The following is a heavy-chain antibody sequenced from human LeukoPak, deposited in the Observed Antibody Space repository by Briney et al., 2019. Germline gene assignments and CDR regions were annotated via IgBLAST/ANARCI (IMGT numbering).Heavy chain of an antibody. CDR3: ARWGIVVVPAAIRAFDI. CDR2: IYHSGST. Sequence: SGTLSLTCAVSGGSISSSNWWSWVRQPPGKGLEWIGEIYHSGSTNYNPSLKSRVTISVDKSKNQFSLKLSSVTAADTAVYYCARWGIVVVPAAIRAFDIWGQGTMVTVSS. CDR1: GGSISSSNW. J-gene: IGHJ3*02. V-gene: IGHV4-4*02. D-gene: IGHD2-2*02.